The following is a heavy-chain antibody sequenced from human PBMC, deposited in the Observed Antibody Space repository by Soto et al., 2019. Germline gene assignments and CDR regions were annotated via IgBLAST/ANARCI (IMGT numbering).Heavy chain of an antibody. V-gene: IGHV3-74*01. CDR3: ARRAEVLPAVIADY. J-gene: IGHJ4*02. CDR2: INSDGSST. D-gene: IGHD2-2*01. CDR1: GFTFSMSW. Sequence: GSLRLSCAASGFTFSMSWMHWVRQAPGKGLVWVSHINSDGSSTSYADSVKGRFTISRDNAKNTLYLQMNSLRAEDTAVHYCARRAEVLPAVIADYWGQGTLVTVSS.